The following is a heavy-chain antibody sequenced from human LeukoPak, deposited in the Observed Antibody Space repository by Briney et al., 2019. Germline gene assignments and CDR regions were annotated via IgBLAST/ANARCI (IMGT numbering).Heavy chain of an antibody. CDR1: GGSISSGSYY. D-gene: IGHD6-13*01. CDR3: ARESAGYSSSWINYYYYYMDV. CDR2: IYTSGST. V-gene: IGHV4-61*02. J-gene: IGHJ6*03. Sequence: SETLSLTCTVSGGSISSGSYYWSWIRQPAGKGLEWIGRIYTSGSTNYNPSLKSRVTISVDTSKNQFSLKLSSVTAADTAVYYCARESAGYSSSWINYYYYYMDVWGKGTTVTISS.